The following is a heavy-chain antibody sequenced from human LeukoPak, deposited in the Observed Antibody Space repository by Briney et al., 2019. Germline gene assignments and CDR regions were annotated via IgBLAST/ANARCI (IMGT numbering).Heavy chain of an antibody. V-gene: IGHV4-61*01. CDR1: GGSVNSGSYY. D-gene: IGHD1-26*01. J-gene: IGHJ4*02. CDR3: ARAAYSGSYHSDY. Sequence: SETLSLTCTVSGGSVNSGSYYWNWIRQPPGKGLEWIGYIYYSGSTNYNPSLKSRVTISVDTSKNQFSLKLSSVTAADTAVYYCARAAYSGSYHSDYWGQGTLVTVSS. CDR2: IYYSGST.